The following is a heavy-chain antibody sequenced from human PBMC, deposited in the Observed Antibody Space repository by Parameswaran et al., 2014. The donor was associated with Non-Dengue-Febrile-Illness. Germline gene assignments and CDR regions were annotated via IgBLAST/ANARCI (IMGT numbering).Heavy chain of an antibody. J-gene: IGHJ4*02. V-gene: IGHV3-21*01. D-gene: IGHD4/OR15-4a*01. CDR2: IDPSGTYI. Sequence: QMPGKGLEWVSSIDPSGTYIFYADSVKGRFTMSRDNAKDSLYLQMNSLRPEDTAVYYCASGSYGAFDSWGQGTLVTSPQ. CDR3: ASGSYGAFDS.